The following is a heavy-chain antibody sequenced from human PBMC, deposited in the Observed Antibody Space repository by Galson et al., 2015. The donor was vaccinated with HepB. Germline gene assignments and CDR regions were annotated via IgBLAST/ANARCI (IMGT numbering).Heavy chain of an antibody. Sequence: SVKVSCKASGGTFRSHTVSWVRQAPGQGLEWMGRIIPLLGIENYAQKFQGRFTVTADESTTIVYMELSSLRSEDTAVYYCARHRDLGLLWFGETNAFDIWGQGAMVTVSS. CDR3: ARHRDLGLLWFGETNAFDI. CDR1: GGTFRSHT. D-gene: IGHD3-10*01. CDR2: IIPLLGIE. J-gene: IGHJ3*02. V-gene: IGHV1-69*02.